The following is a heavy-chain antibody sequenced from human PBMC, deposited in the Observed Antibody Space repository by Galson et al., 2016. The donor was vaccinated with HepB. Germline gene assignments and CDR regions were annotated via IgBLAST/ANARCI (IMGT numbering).Heavy chain of an antibody. CDR2: IYYSGST. CDR3: AREPKI. V-gene: IGHV4-59*01. CDR1: GGSINNYY. J-gene: IGHJ4*02. Sequence: SETLSLTCAVSGGSINNYYWSWIRQPPGKGLEWIGYIYYSGSTNYNPSFKSRVTISVDTSKTQFSLKLSSVTAADTAIYYCAREPKIWGQGTLVTVSS.